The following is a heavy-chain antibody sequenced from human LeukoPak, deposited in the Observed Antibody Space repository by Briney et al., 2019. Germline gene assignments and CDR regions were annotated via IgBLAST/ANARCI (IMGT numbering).Heavy chain of an antibody. CDR2: IRSKAYGGTT. V-gene: IGHV3-49*03. Sequence: GGSLRLSCTASGFTFGDYAMSWFRQAPGKGLEWVGFIRSKAYGGTTEYAASVKGRFTISRDDSKSIAYLQMNSLKTEDTAVYYCTNEVWGSYRYTHLLSYWGQGTLVTVSS. J-gene: IGHJ4*02. CDR1: GFTFGDYA. D-gene: IGHD3-16*02. CDR3: TNEVWGSYRYTHLLSY.